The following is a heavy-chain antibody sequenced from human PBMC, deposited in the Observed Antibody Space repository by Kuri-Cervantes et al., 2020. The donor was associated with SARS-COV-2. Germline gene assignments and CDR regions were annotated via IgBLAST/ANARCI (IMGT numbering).Heavy chain of an antibody. CDR2: ISSSSTI. D-gene: IGHD5-18*01. J-gene: IGHJ4*02. CDR3: AGGYSYGLFDY. CDR1: GFTFSDYY. V-gene: IGHV3-69-1*01. Sequence: GESLKISCAASGFTFSDYYMNWVRQAPGKGLEWVSSISSSSTIYYADSVKGRFTISRDNAKNSLYLQMNSLRAEDTAVYYCAGGYSYGLFDYWGQGTRVTVSS.